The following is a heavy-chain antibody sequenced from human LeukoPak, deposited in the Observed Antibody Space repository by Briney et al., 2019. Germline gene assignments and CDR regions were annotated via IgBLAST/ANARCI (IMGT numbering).Heavy chain of an antibody. CDR2: IYYSGST. D-gene: IGHD2-15*01. J-gene: IGHJ4*02. Sequence: SSETLSLTCTVSGGSISSSSYSWGWIRQPPGKGLEWIGSIYYSGSTYYNPSLKSRVTISVDTSKNQFSLKLSSVTAADTAVYYCARGGGSRRALYDYWGQGTLVTVSS. V-gene: IGHV4-39*07. CDR1: GGSISSSSYS. CDR3: ARGGGSRRALYDY.